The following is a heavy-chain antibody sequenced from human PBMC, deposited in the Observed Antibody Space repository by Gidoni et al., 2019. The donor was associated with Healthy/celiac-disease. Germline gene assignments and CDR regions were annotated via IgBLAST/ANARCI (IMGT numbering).Heavy chain of an antibody. V-gene: IGHV5-51*01. D-gene: IGHD2-21*02. J-gene: IGHJ3*02. CDR3: ARLENDVKMTSFDAFDI. Sequence: GWVRQMPGKGLEWMGIIYPGDSDTRYSPSFQGQVTISADKSISTAYLQWSSLKASDTAMYYCARLENDVKMTSFDAFDIWGQGTMVTVSS. CDR2: IYPGDSDT.